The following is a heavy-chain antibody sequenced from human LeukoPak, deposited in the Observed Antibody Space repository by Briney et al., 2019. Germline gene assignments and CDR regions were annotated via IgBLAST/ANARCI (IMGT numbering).Heavy chain of an antibody. Sequence: PGGSLRLSCAASGFTFSSYAMSWVRQAPGKGLEWVSAISGSGGSTYYADSVKGRFTISRDNSKNTLYLQMNSLRAEDTAVYFCAKASMIVVVIRGTDSSKQFFFDYWGQGALVTVSS. CDR3: AKASMIVVVIRGTDSSKQFFFDY. CDR2: ISGSGGST. V-gene: IGHV3-23*01. J-gene: IGHJ4*02. D-gene: IGHD3-22*01. CDR1: GFTFSSYA.